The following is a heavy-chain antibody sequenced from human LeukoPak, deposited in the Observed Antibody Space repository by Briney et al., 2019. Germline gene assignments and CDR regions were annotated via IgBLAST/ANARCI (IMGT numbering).Heavy chain of an antibody. Sequence: PSETLSLTCTVSSGSISSSGYYWVWIRQPPGQGLEWIGNIYYSGTTYYNPSLKSRVTMSADTSKNQLSLKLSSVTAADTAVYYCARPYYYDSRIDPWGQGILVTVSS. CDR2: IYYSGTT. V-gene: IGHV4-39*07. D-gene: IGHD3-22*01. CDR1: SGSISSSGYY. J-gene: IGHJ5*02. CDR3: ARPYYYDSRIDP.